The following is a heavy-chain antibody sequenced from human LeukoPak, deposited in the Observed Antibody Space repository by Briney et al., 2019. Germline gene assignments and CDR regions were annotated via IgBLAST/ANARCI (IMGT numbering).Heavy chain of an antibody. CDR3: ARGRVAGKPNDY. D-gene: IGHD6-19*01. CDR2: INHSGST. V-gene: IGHV4-34*01. J-gene: IGHJ4*02. CDR1: GGSFSGYY. Sequence: SETLSLTCAVYGGSFSGYYWSWIRQPPGKGLEWIGEINHSGSTNYNPSLKSRVTISVDTSKNQFSLKLSSVTAADTAVYYCARGRVAGKPNDYRGQGTLVTVSS.